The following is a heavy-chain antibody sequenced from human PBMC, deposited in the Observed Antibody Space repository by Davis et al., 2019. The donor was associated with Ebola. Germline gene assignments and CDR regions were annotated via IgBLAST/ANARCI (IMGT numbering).Heavy chain of an antibody. CDR1: GGSISSSSYY. J-gene: IGHJ4*02. D-gene: IGHD6-19*01. CDR3: ARHASSGWYVDY. Sequence: MPSETLSLTCTVSGGSISSSSYYWGWIRQPPGKGLEWIGSIYYSGSTYYNPPLKSRVTISVDTSKNQFSLKLSSVTAADTAVYYCARHASSGWYVDYWGQGTLVTVSS. CDR2: IYYSGST. V-gene: IGHV4-39*01.